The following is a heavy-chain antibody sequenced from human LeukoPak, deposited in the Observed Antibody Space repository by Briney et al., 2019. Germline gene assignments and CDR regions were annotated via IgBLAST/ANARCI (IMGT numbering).Heavy chain of an antibody. CDR2: IYHSGST. J-gene: IGHJ5*02. CDR3: AREGSSGYYGNWFDP. V-gene: IGHV4-30-2*01. Sequence: SETLSLTCAVSGGPISSGGYPWSWIRQPPGKGLEWIGYIYHSGSTHYNPSLKSRVTISVDRSKNQFSLKLSSVTAADTAVYYCAREGSSGYYGNWFDPWGQGTLVTVSS. CDR1: GGPISSGGYP. D-gene: IGHD3-22*01.